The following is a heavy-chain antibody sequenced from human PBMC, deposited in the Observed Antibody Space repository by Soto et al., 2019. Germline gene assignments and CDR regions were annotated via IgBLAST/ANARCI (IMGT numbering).Heavy chain of an antibody. J-gene: IGHJ4*02. Sequence: QVQLQQSGPGLVKPSQTLSLTCAISGDSVSSNSDAWNWIRQSPSRGLEWLGRTYYRSKWYNDYTVSVKSRITINPDTSKNHCSLHLNASTPEDTAGYYCARDKGGATSRWRLEYYFDYWGQGTLITVSS. CDR2: TYYRSKWYN. CDR3: ARDKGGATSRWRLEYYFDY. V-gene: IGHV6-1*01. CDR1: GDSVSSNSDA. D-gene: IGHD1-26*01.